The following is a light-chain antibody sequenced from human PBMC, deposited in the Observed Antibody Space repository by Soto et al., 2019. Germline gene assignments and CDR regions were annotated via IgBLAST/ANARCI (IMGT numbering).Light chain of an antibody. Sequence: IVMTHSPATLSLSPGERATLSFRASQSVSNNFLAWYQQKPGQAPRLLIYGASSRATGIPARFSASGSGTDFTLTISDVQPEDFALYYCHQRQSWPRTFGQGTKVDIK. CDR2: GAS. CDR3: HQRQSWPRT. J-gene: IGKJ1*01. V-gene: IGKV3D-15*01. CDR1: QSVSNN.